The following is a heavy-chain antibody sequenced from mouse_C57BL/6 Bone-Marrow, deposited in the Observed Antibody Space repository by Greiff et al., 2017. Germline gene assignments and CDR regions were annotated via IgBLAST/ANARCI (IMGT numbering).Heavy chain of an antibody. CDR3: ARGDTTVVADWYFDV. D-gene: IGHD1-1*01. V-gene: IGHV1-50*01. CDR2: IDPSDSYT. Sequence: VQLQQPGAELVKPGASVKLSCKASGYTFTSYWMQWVKQRPGQGLEWIGEIDPSDSYTNYNQKFKGKATLTVDTSSSTAYMQLSSLTSEDSAVYYCARGDTTVVADWYFDVWGTGTTVTVSS. CDR1: GYTFTSYW. J-gene: IGHJ1*03.